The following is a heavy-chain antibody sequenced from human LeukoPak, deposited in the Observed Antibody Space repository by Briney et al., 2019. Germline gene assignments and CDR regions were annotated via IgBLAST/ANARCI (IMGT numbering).Heavy chain of an antibody. CDR3: ARAGSYKGYYDFWSGYSRSYYYYYMDV. CDR2: IYYSGST. Sequence: SETLSLTCTVSGGSISSSSYYWGWIRQPPGKGLEWIGSIYYSGSTYYNPSLKSRVTISVDTSKNQFSLKLSSVTAADTAVYYCARAGSYKGYYDFWSGYSRSYYYYYMDVWGKGTTVTVSS. J-gene: IGHJ6*03. CDR1: GGSISSSSYY. D-gene: IGHD3-3*01. V-gene: IGHV4-39*07.